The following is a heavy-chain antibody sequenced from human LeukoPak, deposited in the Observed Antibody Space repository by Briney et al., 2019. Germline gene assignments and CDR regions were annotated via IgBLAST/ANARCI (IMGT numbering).Heavy chain of an antibody. CDR1: GFTFSSYA. CDR2: ISYDGSNK. V-gene: IGHV3-30*04. CDR3: ARGPTEWDEGYFDY. Sequence: GGSLRLSCAASGFTFSSYAMHWVRQAPGKGLEWVAGISYDGSNKYYADSVKGRFTISRDNSKNTLYLQMNSLRAEDTAVYSCARGPTEWDEGYFDYWGQGTLVTVSS. J-gene: IGHJ4*02. D-gene: IGHD1-26*01.